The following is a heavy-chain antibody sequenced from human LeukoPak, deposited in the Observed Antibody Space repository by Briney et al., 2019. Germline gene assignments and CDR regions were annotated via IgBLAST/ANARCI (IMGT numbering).Heavy chain of an antibody. Sequence: PGGSLRLSCATSGFTFTDYYMSWIRQAPGKGLEWVSYISVSGTTMYYADSVKGRFTLSRDNAKNSLYLQMNSLRAEDTAVYYCARVGRLQYGDYVAFDYWGQGTLVTVSS. CDR1: GFTFTDYY. J-gene: IGHJ4*02. CDR3: ARVGRLQYGDYVAFDY. CDR2: ISVSGTTM. V-gene: IGHV3-11*01. D-gene: IGHD4-17*01.